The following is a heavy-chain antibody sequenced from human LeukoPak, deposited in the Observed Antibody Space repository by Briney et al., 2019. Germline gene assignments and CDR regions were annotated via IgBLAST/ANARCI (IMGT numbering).Heavy chain of an antibody. CDR2: ISGGGDSA. CDR1: GFTFSNHA. CDR3: TRDGYTFGHDAFDM. D-gene: IGHD5-18*01. V-gene: IGHV3-23*01. Sequence: GGSLRLSCAASGFTFSNHAMDWVRQAPGKGLEWVSGISGGGDSAFYADSVKGRFTISRDNSKNTVYLQMDSLGAEDTAIYYCTRDGYTFGHDAFDMWGQGTLVTVSS. J-gene: IGHJ3*02.